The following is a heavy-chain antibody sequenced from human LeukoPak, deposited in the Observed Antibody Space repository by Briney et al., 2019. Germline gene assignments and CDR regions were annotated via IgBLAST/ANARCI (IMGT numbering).Heavy chain of an antibody. J-gene: IGHJ3*02. Sequence: PSETLSLTCAVYGGSFSGYYWSWIRQPPGKGLEWIGEINHSGSTNYNPSLKSRVTISVDTSKNQFSLKLSSVTAADTAVYYCARGLAAGAFDIWGQGTMVTVSS. D-gene: IGHD6-13*01. CDR2: INHSGST. V-gene: IGHV4-34*01. CDR1: GGSFSGYY. CDR3: ARGLAAGAFDI.